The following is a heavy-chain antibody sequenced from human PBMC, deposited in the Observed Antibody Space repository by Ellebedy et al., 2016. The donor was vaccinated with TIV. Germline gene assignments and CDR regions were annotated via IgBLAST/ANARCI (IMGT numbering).Heavy chain of an antibody. V-gene: IGHV3-48*04. D-gene: IGHD5-18*01. CDR2: ISSSSSTI. CDR3: ARWGNKGSYGFQHGMDV. J-gene: IGHJ6*02. CDR1: GFTFSSYS. Sequence: GESLKISXAASGFTFSSYSMNWVRQAPGKGLEWVSYISSSSSTIYYADSVKGRFTISRDNAKNSLYLQMNSLRAEDTAVYYCARWGNKGSYGFQHGMDVWGQGTTVTVSS.